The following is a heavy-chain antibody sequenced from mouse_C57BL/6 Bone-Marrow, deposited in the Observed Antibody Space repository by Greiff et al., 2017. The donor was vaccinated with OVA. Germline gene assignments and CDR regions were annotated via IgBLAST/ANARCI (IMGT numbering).Heavy chain of an antibody. CDR3: ARRIYYYGLFDY. CDR2: ISGGGGNT. CDR1: GFTFSSYT. Sequence: EVKLVESGGGLVKPGGSLKLSCAASGFTFSSYTMSWVRQTPEKRLEWVATISGGGGNTYYPDSVKGRFTISRDNAKNTLYLQMSSLRSEDTALYYCARRIYYYGLFDYWGQGTTLTVSS. J-gene: IGHJ2*01. V-gene: IGHV5-9*01. D-gene: IGHD1-1*01.